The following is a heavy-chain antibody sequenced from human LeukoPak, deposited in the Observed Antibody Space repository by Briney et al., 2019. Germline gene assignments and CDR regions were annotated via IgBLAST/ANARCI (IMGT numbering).Heavy chain of an antibody. V-gene: IGHV4-59*08. CDR1: GGSISSYY. J-gene: IGHJ4*02. CDR3: ARMTTVTKEVRDYFDY. Sequence: SETLSLTCTVSGGSISSYYWSWVRQPPGKGLEWIGYIYYSGSTNYNPSLKSRVTISVDTSKNQFSRKLSSVTAADTAVYYCARMTTVTKEVRDYFDYWGQGTLVTVSS. CDR2: IYYSGST. D-gene: IGHD4-17*01.